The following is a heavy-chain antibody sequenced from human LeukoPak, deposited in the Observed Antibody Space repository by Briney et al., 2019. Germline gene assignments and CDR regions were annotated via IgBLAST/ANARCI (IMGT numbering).Heavy chain of an antibody. CDR1: GFAFSSYA. Sequence: GGSLRLSCAASGFAFSSYAMSWVRQAPGQGLEWVSAISGSGGSTYYADSVKGRFTISRDNSKNTLYLQMNSLRAEDTAVYYCAKSGIVRYFDYWGQGTLVTVSS. CDR3: AKSGIVRYFDY. D-gene: IGHD3-10*01. V-gene: IGHV3-23*01. J-gene: IGHJ4*02. CDR2: ISGSGGST.